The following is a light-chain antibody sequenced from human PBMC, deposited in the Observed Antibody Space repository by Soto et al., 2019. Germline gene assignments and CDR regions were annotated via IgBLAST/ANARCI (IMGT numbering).Light chain of an antibody. CDR1: SSNIGNNY. V-gene: IGLV1-51*01. Sequence: QSVLTQPPAVSAAPGQKVTISCSGSSSNIGNNYVSWYQQLPGTAPKLLIYDNNKRPSGIPDRFSDSKSGTSATLGITGLQTGAEADYFCGTWDSSLSAYVFGTGTKLTVL. J-gene: IGLJ1*01. CDR3: GTWDSSLSAYV. CDR2: DNN.